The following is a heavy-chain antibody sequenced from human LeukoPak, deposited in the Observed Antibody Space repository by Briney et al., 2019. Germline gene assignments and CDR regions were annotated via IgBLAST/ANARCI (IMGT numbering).Heavy chain of an antibody. CDR2: IGSSSSYI. J-gene: IGHJ4*02. D-gene: IGHD3-22*01. CDR1: GFTFSSYS. Sequence: GGSLRLSCAASGFTFSSYSMNWVRQAPGKGLEWVSSIGSSSSYIYYADSVKGRFTISRDNAKNSLYLQMNSLRAEDTAVYYCAKDTGYYYDSAGYYFDYWGQGILVTVSS. CDR3: AKDTGYYYDSAGYYFDY. V-gene: IGHV3-21*01.